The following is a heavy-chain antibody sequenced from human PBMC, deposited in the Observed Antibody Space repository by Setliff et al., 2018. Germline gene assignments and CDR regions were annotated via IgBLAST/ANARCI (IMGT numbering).Heavy chain of an antibody. V-gene: IGHV3-7*01. CDR1: GFAFSNYW. CDR3: ARDGGEY. J-gene: IGHJ4*02. CDR2: IKQDGSEK. Sequence: PGGSLRLSCAASGFAFSNYWMSWVRQAPGKGLEWVANIKQDGSEKYYVDSVKGRFTISRDNAKNSLYLQMNSLRAEDTAVYYCARDGGEYWGQGTLVTVSS. D-gene: IGHD3-16*01.